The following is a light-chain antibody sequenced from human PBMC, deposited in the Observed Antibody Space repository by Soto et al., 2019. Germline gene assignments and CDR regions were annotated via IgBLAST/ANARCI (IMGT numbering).Light chain of an antibody. Sequence: EIVLTQSPATLSLSPGERATLSCRASQSVRIYLAWYQQKPGQAPRLLIYDATNRATGIPARFSGGGSGTEFTLTISSLEPEEFAVYYYQQRRASPLTFGGGTKVEIK. V-gene: IGKV3-11*01. CDR1: QSVRIY. J-gene: IGKJ4*01. CDR2: DAT. CDR3: QQRRASPLT.